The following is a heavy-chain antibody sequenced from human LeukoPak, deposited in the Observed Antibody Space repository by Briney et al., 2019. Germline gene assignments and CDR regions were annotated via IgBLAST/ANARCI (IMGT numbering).Heavy chain of an antibody. D-gene: IGHD3-10*01. CDR1: GGSISSYY. Sequence: PSETLSLTCTVSGGSISSYYWSWIRQPPGKGLEWIGEINHSGSTNYNPSLKSRVTISVDTSKNQFSLKLSSVTAADTAVYYCARRPRYYYGSGTVDYWGQGTLVTVSS. CDR2: INHSGST. V-gene: IGHV4-34*01. CDR3: ARRPRYYYGSGTVDY. J-gene: IGHJ4*02.